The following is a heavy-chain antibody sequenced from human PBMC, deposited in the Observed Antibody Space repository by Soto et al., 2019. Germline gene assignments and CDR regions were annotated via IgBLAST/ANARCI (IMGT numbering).Heavy chain of an antibody. D-gene: IGHD6-19*01. CDR1: GFTFSSYG. CDR3: ARDRNRLAGSFDY. CDR2: IWYDGSNK. V-gene: IGHV3-33*01. J-gene: IGHJ4*02. Sequence: GGSLRLSCAASGFTFSSYGMHWVRQAPGKGLEWVAVIWYDGSNKYYADSVKGRFTISRDNSKNTLYLQMNSLRAEDTAVYYCARDRNRLAGSFDYWGQGTLVTVSS.